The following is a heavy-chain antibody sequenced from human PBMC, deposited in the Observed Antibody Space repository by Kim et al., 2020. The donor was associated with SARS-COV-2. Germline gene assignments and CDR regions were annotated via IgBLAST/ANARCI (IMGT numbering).Heavy chain of an antibody. D-gene: IGHD1-26*01. CDR2: ISAYNGNT. Sequence: ASVKVSCKASGYTFTSYGISWVRQAPGQGLEWMGWISAYNGNTNYAQKLQGRVTMTTDTSTSTAYMELRSLRSDDTAVYYCARDLREGGSYPGAFDYWGQGTLVTVSS. CDR3: ARDLREGGSYPGAFDY. J-gene: IGHJ4*02. V-gene: IGHV1-18*04. CDR1: GYTFTSYG.